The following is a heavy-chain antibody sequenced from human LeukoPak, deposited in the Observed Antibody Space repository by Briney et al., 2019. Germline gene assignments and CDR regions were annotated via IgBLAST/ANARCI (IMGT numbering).Heavy chain of an antibody. CDR2: INWNGGST. CDR3: AREGSSSWQGAYYYYYMDV. CDR1: GFTFSSYA. Sequence: GGSLRLSCAASGFTFSSYAMSWVRQAPGKGLEWVSGINWNGGSTGYADSVKGRFTISRDNAKNSLYLQMNSLRAEDTALYYCAREGSSSWQGAYYYYYMDVWGKGTAVTVSS. J-gene: IGHJ6*03. V-gene: IGHV3-20*04. D-gene: IGHD6-13*01.